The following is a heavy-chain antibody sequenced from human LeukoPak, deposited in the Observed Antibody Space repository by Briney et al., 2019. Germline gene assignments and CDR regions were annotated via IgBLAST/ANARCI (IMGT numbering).Heavy chain of an antibody. Sequence: GASVKVSCKASGYTFTSYDINWVRQATGQGLEWMGWMNPNSGNTGYAQKFQGRVTITRNTSISTAYMELSSLRSEDTAVYYCARAYDFWSGYPYYYYYMDVWGKGTTVTVSS. V-gene: IGHV1-8*03. J-gene: IGHJ6*03. CDR3: ARAYDFWSGYPYYYYYMDV. D-gene: IGHD3-3*01. CDR2: MNPNSGNT. CDR1: GYTFTSYD.